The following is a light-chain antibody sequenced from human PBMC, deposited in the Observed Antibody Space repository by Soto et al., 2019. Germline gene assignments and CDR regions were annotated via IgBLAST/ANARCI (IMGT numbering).Light chain of an antibody. CDR2: GAS. V-gene: IGKV3D-20*02. Sequence: EIVLTQSPGTLSLSPGERATLPCRASQSVSSSYLAWYQQKPGQAPRLLIYGASSRATGIPARFSGGGSGTDFTLTISSLEPEDFAVYYCQQRSDWPWTFGQGTKVDIK. CDR3: QQRSDWPWT. J-gene: IGKJ1*01. CDR1: QSVSSSY.